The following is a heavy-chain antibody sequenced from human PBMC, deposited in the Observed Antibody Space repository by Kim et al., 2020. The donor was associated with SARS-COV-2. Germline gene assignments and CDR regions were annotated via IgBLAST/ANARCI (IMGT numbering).Heavy chain of an antibody. CDR3: TRVRRYGSGKSRYYGMDV. V-gene: IGHV3-49*04. D-gene: IGHD3-10*01. CDR2: IRSKAYGGTT. J-gene: IGHJ6*02. CDR1: GFTFGDYA. Sequence: GGSLRLSCTASGFTFGDYAMSWVRQAPGKGLEWVGFIRSKAYGGTTEYAASVKGRFTISRDDSKSIAYLQMNSLKTEDTAVYYCTRVRRYGSGKSRYYGMDVWGQGTTVTVSS.